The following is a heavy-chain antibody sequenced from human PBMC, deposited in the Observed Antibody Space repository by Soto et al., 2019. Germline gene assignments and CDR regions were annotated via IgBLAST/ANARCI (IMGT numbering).Heavy chain of an antibody. D-gene: IGHD3-16*02. CDR3: ARERLHLGELSSGHDAFDI. CDR1: GGSISSYY. Sequence: SETLSLTCTVSGGSISSYYWSWIRQPPGKGLEWIGYIYYSGSTNYNPSLKSRVTISVDTSKNQFSLKLSSVTAADTAVYYCARERLHLGELSSGHDAFDIWGQGTMVTVSS. CDR2: IYYSGST. J-gene: IGHJ3*02. V-gene: IGHV4-59*01.